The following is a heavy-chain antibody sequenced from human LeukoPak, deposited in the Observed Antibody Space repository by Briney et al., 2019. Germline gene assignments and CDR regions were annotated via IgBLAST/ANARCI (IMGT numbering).Heavy chain of an antibody. V-gene: IGHV3-23*01. CDR3: AKDAARGGYNWFDP. D-gene: IGHD3-10*01. Sequence: GGSLRLSCAASGFTFSSYAMSWVRQAPGKGLEWVSAISGSGGSTYSADSVKGRFTISRGNSKNTLYLQMNSLRAEDTAVYYCAKDAARGGYNWFDPWGQGTLVTVSS. J-gene: IGHJ5*02. CDR1: GFTFSSYA. CDR2: ISGSGGST.